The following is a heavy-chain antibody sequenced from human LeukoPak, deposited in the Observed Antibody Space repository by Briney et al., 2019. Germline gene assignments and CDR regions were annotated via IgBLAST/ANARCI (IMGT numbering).Heavy chain of an antibody. J-gene: IGHJ4*02. CDR1: GGSISSYY. CDR3: ARAYGGKPNFDY. D-gene: IGHD4-23*01. CDR2: INYSGSI. V-gene: IGHV4-59*01. Sequence: SETLSLTCTVSGGSISSYYWSWIRQPPGKGLEWIGYINYSGSINYSPSLKSRVTISVDTSKNQFSLKLSSVTAADTAVYYCARAYGGKPNFDYWGQGTLVTVSS.